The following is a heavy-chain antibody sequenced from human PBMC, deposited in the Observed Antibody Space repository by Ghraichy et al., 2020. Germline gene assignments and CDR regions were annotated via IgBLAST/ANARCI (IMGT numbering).Heavy chain of an antibody. V-gene: IGHV3-43D*04. CDR3: AKDTAPIAAAGHWYFDL. Sequence: GGSLRLSCAASGFTFDDYAMHWVRQAPGKGLEWVSLISWDGGSTYYADSVKGRFTISRDNSKNSLYLQMNSLRAEDTALYYCAKDTAPIAAAGHWYFDLWGRGTLVTVSS. CDR1: GFTFDDYA. J-gene: IGHJ2*01. D-gene: IGHD6-13*01. CDR2: ISWDGGST.